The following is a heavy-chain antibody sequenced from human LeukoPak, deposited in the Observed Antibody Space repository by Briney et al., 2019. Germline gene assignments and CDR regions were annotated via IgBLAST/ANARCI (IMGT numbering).Heavy chain of an antibody. CDR1: GGSISSGDYY. CDR2: IYYSGST. D-gene: IGHD7-27*01. V-gene: IGHV4-30-4*08. J-gene: IGHJ4*02. CDR3: ARGAVYDGWGSYYFDY. Sequence: PSQTLSITRTVSGGSISSGDYYWSWIRQPPGKGLEWIGYIYYSGSTYYNPSLKSRVTISVDTSKNQFSLKLSSVTAADTAVYYCARGAVYDGWGSYYFDYWGQGTLVTVSS.